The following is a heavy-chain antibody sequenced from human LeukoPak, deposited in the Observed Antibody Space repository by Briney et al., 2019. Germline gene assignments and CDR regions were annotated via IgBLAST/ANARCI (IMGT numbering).Heavy chain of an antibody. CDR2: ISYDGSNE. V-gene: IGHV3-30*18. D-gene: IGHD4-23*01. Sequence: GGSLRLSCAASGFTFSSYGMHWVRQAPGKGLEWVAVISYDGSNEYYADSVKGRFTISRDNSKNTLYLQMNSLRAEDTAVYYCAKAASRWYFDYWGQGTLVTVSS. J-gene: IGHJ4*02. CDR1: GFTFSSYG. CDR3: AKAASRWYFDY.